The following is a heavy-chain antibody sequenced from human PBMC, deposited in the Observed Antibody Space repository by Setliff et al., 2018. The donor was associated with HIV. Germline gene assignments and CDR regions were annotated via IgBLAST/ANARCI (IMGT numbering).Heavy chain of an antibody. CDR2: IYNSGTT. V-gene: IGHV4-4*07. Sequence: SETLSLTCTISGGSFSSYYWSWIRQPAGRGLEWIGRIYNSGTTNYKPSLKSRVTMSVDTSKNQFSLKLTSVTAADTAVYYCARDRHSSGLGSYGPWGPGILVTVSS. J-gene: IGHJ5*02. D-gene: IGHD3-10*01. CDR1: GGSFSSYY. CDR3: ARDRHSSGLGSYGP.